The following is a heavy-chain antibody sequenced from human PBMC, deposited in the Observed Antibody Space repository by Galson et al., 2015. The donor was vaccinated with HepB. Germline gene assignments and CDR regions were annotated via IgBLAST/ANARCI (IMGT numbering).Heavy chain of an antibody. D-gene: IGHD3-10*01. V-gene: IGHV3-7*03. CDR3: ARRISLVRGIITKPDYYYGMDV. CDR2: INQDGSSK. J-gene: IGHJ6*02. Sequence: LEWVAHINQDGSSKYYVDSVKGRFTISRDNAKDSVYLQLDSLRAEDTAVYYCARRISLVRGIITKPDYYYGMDVWGQGTPVTVAS.